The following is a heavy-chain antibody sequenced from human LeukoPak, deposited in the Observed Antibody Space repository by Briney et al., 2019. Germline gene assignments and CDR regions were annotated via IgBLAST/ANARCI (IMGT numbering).Heavy chain of an antibody. J-gene: IGHJ4*02. CDR2: IWFDGSNE. CDR3: GKLLSGIKELDY. CDR1: GFRFSSYG. V-gene: IGHV3-33*06. D-gene: IGHD1-26*01. Sequence: PGGSLRLSCATSGFRFSSYGMHWVRQAPGKGLEWVAVIWFDGSNENYADTVKGRFTMTRDNSNNTLHLQMNNLRDEDTARYYCGKLLSGIKELDYWGRGTLVTVAS.